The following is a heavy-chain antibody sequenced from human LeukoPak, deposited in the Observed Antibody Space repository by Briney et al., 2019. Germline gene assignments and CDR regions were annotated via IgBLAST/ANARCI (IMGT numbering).Heavy chain of an antibody. V-gene: IGHV5-10-1*01. J-gene: IGHJ4*02. CDR1: GYRFISYW. D-gene: IGHD5-12*01. Sequence: GESLKISCQGSGYRFISYWITWVRQMPGKGLEWMGRIDPTDSYTTYSPSFQGHVTISADKSISTAYLQWSSLKASDTAVYYCARLPSGYSGYPYSDYWGQGTLVTVSS. CDR3: ARLPSGYSGYPYSDY. CDR2: IDPTDSYT.